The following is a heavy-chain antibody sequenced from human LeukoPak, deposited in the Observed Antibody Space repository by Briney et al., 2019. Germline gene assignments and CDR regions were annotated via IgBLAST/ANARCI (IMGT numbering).Heavy chain of an antibody. J-gene: IGHJ6*03. D-gene: IGHD3-22*01. CDR1: GFTFSSYG. V-gene: IGHV3-30*02. Sequence: GGSLRLSCAASGFTFSSYGMHWVRQAPGKGLEWVAFIRYDGSNKYYADSVKGRFTISRDNSKNTLYLQMNSLRSDDTAVYYCARVNYYDSSGYYGHYYYYYYMDVWGKGTTVTVSS. CDR2: IRYDGSNK. CDR3: ARVNYYDSSGYYGHYYYYYYMDV.